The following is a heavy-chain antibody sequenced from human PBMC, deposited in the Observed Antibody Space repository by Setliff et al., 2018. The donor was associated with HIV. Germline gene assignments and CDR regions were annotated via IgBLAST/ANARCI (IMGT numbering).Heavy chain of an antibody. CDR2: INYDESSE. Sequence: GESLKISCAASGFTFSAHGMHWVRQAPGKGLERVAFINYDESSEYYVDSVKGRVTISRDNSKNTVDLQMNSLRAEDTAVYYCAKDGDYSNWDYDAFDIWGQGTMVTVSS. CDR1: GFTFSAHG. D-gene: IGHD1-7*01. J-gene: IGHJ3*02. V-gene: IGHV3-30*02. CDR3: AKDGDYSNWDYDAFDI.